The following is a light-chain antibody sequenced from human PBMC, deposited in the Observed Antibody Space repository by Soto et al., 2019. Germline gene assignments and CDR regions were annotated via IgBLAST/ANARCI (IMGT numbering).Light chain of an antibody. CDR2: EVS. J-gene: IGLJ1*01. Sequence: QSALTQPPSASGSPGQSVTISCTGTSSDVGSYNYVSWYQQHPGRPPKLMIYEVSKRTLGVPDRFSGSKSGNTASLTVSGLQAEDEADYYCSSYAGSNNFVFGPGTKLTVL. CDR1: SSDVGSYNY. CDR3: SSYAGSNNFV. V-gene: IGLV2-8*01.